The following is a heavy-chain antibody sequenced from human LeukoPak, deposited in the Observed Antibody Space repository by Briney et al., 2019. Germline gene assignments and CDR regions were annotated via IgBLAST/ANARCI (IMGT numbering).Heavy chain of an antibody. CDR1: GFTVSSNY. J-gene: IGHJ4*02. CDR3: ASWAAAGTKEVY. CDR2: INWNGGST. V-gene: IGHV3-20*04. Sequence: PGGSLRLSCAASGFTVSSNYMSWVRQAPGKGLEWVSGINWNGGSTGYADSVKGRFTISRDNAKNSLYLQMNSLRAEDTALYYCASWAAAGTKEVYWGQGTLVTVSS. D-gene: IGHD6-13*01.